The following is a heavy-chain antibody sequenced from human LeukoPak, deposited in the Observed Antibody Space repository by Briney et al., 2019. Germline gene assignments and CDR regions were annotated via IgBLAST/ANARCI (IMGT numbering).Heavy chain of an antibody. CDR1: GYTFTSYA. D-gene: IGHD2-21*02. Sequence: ASVKVSCKASGYTFTSYAMHWVRQAPGQGLEWMGWINTNTGNPTYAQGFTGRFVFSLDTSVSTAYLQISSLKAEDTVVYYCARDNSDRKGYCYYGMDVWGQGTTVTVSS. V-gene: IGHV7-4-1*02. CDR2: INTNTGNP. J-gene: IGHJ6*02. CDR3: ARDNSDRKGYCYYGMDV.